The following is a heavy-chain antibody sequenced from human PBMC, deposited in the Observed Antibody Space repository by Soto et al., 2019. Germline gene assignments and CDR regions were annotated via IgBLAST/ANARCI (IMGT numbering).Heavy chain of an antibody. Sequence: EVQLVESGGGLVQPGGSLRLSCAASGFTFSSYSMNWVRQAPGKGLEWVSYISSSSSTIYYADSVKGRFTISRDNAKNSLYLQMNCLRDEDTAVYYCARGWRRLLLDYWGQGTLVTVSS. V-gene: IGHV3-48*02. CDR2: ISSSSSTI. CDR1: GFTFSSYS. J-gene: IGHJ4*02. CDR3: ARGWRRLLLDY. D-gene: IGHD5-12*01.